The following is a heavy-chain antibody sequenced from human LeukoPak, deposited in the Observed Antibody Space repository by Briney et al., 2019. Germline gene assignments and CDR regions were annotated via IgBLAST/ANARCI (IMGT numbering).Heavy chain of an antibody. CDR2: ISDSGGST. J-gene: IGHJ6*02. CDR1: GFPFSRYA. D-gene: IGHD2-15*01. Sequence: GGSLRLSCQASGFPFSRYAMHWVRQAPGKGLEYVSAISDSGGSTYYADSVKGRFTISRDNSKNTLYLQMSSLRAEDPAVYFCVRGYSFGPYGMDVWGQGTTVTVSS. V-gene: IGHV3-64D*09. CDR3: VRGYSFGPYGMDV.